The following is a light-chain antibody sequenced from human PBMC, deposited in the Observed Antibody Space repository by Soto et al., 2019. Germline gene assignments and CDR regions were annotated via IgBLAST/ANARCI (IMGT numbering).Light chain of an antibody. CDR1: QSVSSY. J-gene: IGKJ3*01. CDR3: QQRSNWGFT. V-gene: IGKV3-11*01. Sequence: EIVLTQSPATLSLSPGERATLSCRASQSVSSYLAWYQQKPGQAPRLLIYDASNRATGIPARFSGSGSGTDFTLTISSLEPEEFAVYYCQQRSNWGFTFGPGNKVDIK. CDR2: DAS.